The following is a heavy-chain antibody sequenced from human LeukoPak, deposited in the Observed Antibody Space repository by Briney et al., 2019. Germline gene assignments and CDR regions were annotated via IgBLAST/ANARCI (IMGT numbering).Heavy chain of an antibody. CDR2: INHSGST. CDR1: GGSFSGYY. Sequence: PSETLSLTCTAYGGSFSGYYWSWIRQPPGKGLESIGEINHSGSTNYNPSLKSRVTISVDTSKNQFSLKVSSVTAADTAVYYCARRLWFGRQYYFDYWGQGTLVTVSS. CDR3: ARRLWFGRQYYFDY. J-gene: IGHJ4*02. V-gene: IGHV4-34*01. D-gene: IGHD3-10*01.